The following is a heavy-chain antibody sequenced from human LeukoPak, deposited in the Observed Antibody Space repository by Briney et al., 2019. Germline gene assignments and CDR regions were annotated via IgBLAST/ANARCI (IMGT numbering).Heavy chain of an antibody. Sequence: GASVKVSCKASGYTFTSYGISWVRQAPGQGLEWMGWISAYNDNTNYAQKLQGRVTMTTDTSTSTAYMELRSLRSDDTAVYYCARDRFPRYYYDSSGYGKFDYWGQGTLVTVSS. D-gene: IGHD3-22*01. J-gene: IGHJ4*02. CDR3: ARDRFPRYYYDSSGYGKFDY. CDR1: GYTFTSYG. CDR2: ISAYNDNT. V-gene: IGHV1-18*01.